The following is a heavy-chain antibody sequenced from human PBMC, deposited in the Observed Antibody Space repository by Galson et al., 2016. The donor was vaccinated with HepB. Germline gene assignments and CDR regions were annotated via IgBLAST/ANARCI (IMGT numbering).Heavy chain of an antibody. CDR1: GGTFSRET. J-gene: IGHJ6*02. Sequence: SVKVSCKASGGTFSRETISWVRQAPGQGLEWMGGIIPILATTNYAQKFQGRVTITADVSTSTVYMDLSSLTSEDTAVYFCARRHCGGDCYVSMYFYYGMDVWGQGTTFTVSS. D-gene: IGHD2-21*02. CDR2: IIPILATT. V-gene: IGHV1-69*13. CDR3: ARRHCGGDCYVSMYFYYGMDV.